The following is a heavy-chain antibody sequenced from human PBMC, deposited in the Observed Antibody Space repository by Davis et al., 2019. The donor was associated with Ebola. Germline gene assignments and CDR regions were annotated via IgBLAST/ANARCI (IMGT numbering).Heavy chain of an antibody. V-gene: IGHV3-23*01. CDR2: ISGSGQST. CDR3: LTEPSHTRGRFLDSHSFNI. CDR1: GFIFNNYG. Sequence: GESLKISCAASGFIFNNYGMSWVRQAPGKGLEWVSGISGSGQSTYYADSVKGRFTISRDNSKSTLYLQMNSLRGEDTAVYYCLTEPSHTRGRFLDSHSFNIWGHGTMVTVSS. J-gene: IGHJ3*02. D-gene: IGHD3-3*01.